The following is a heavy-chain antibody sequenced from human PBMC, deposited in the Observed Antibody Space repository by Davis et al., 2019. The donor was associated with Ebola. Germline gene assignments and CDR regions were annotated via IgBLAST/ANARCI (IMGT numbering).Heavy chain of an antibody. D-gene: IGHD3-22*01. CDR3: ARDLRITMIVVVSHYGMDV. CDR2: ISHSGST. Sequence: MPSETLSLTCTVSGYSISSGYYWGWIRQPPGKGLEWIGSISHSGSTYYNPSLKSRVTISVDTSKNQFSLKLSSVTAADTAVYYCARDLRITMIVVVSHYGMDVWGQGTTVTVSS. J-gene: IGHJ6*02. CDR1: GYSISSGYY. V-gene: IGHV4-38-2*02.